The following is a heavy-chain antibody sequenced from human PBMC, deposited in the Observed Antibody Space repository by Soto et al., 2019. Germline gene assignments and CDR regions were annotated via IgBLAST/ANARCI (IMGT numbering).Heavy chain of an antibody. D-gene: IGHD5-18*01. Sequence: PSETLSLTCTVSGGSISSGNYYWSWIRQSPGKGLEWLGHIYSTGSSYYNPSLRSRVSMSVDTSKNQFSLNLSSVTAADTAVYFCARDGIQLGLHGRDRFDPWGQGTLVTVSS. CDR3: ARDGIQLGLHGRDRFDP. J-gene: IGHJ5*02. CDR1: GGSISSGNYY. CDR2: IYSTGSS. V-gene: IGHV4-30-4*01.